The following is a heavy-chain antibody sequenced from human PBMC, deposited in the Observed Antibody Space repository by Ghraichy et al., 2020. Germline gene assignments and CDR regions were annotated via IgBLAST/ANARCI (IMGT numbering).Heavy chain of an antibody. Sequence: GESLNISCSVSGFSFSDYWMAWVRQAPGKGLEWVATIRSDASKTYYVDSVKGRFTISRDNAKNALYLQMNSLRDGDTAVYYCATYTRSFDFWGRGTLVTVSS. CDR3: ATYTRSFDF. CDR1: GFSFSDYW. D-gene: IGHD1-1*01. V-gene: IGHV3-7*01. J-gene: IGHJ4*02. CDR2: IRSDASKT.